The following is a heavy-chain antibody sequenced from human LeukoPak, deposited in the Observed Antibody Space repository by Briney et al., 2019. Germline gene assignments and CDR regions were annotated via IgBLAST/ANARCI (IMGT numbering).Heavy chain of an antibody. J-gene: IGHJ4*02. D-gene: IGHD2-15*01. Sequence: PGGSLRLSCAASGFTFSSYEMNWVRQAPGKGVEWVSYISSSTSTIYYTDSVKGRFTISRDNAKNSLYLQMNSLRAEDTAVYYCARAYCSGGSCYGYFDYWGQGTLVTVSS. V-gene: IGHV3-48*01. CDR1: GFTFSSYE. CDR3: ARAYCSGGSCYGYFDY. CDR2: ISSSTSTI.